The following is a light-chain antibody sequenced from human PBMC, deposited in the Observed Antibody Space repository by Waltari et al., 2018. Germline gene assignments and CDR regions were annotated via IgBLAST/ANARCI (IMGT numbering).Light chain of an antibody. CDR2: WAS. CDR3: QQYYAAPWT. J-gene: IGKJ1*01. Sequence: DIVMTQSPDSLAVSLGERATINCKSSQSVLYSSNNKSPLSWFQQKPGQPPKLLFYWASTRESGVPDRFSGSGSGTDFTLTISSLQAEDVAVYYCQQYYAAPWTFGQGTMVEIK. CDR1: QSVLYSSNNKSP. V-gene: IGKV4-1*01.